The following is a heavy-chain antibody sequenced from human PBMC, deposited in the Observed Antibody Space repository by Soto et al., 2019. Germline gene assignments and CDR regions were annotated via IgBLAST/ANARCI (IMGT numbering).Heavy chain of an antibody. CDR3: ARVYGGKVSRCDP. J-gene: IGHJ5*02. V-gene: IGHV1-46*01. CDR2: INPSCGRT. D-gene: IGHD4-17*01. CDR1: GYTFTSYY. Sequence: ASVKVSCTAYGYTFTSYYMHWGRQAPGHGLEWMGIINPSCGRTSYAQKFQGRVTMTRDTSTSTVYMELCSLRSEDTAVYYCARVYGGKVSRCDPWGQGTLVTVTS.